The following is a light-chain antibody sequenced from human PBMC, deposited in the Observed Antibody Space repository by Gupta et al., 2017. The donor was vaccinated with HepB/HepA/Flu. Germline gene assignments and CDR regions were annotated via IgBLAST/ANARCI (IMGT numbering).Light chain of an antibody. J-gene: IGKJ1*01. CDR3: QNENSAPCT. CDR1: PGSSTF. Sequence: DIQMTQSPFPPSASVGDRVTPPCRASPGSSTFLAWYQQKPGKAPKLLIYAASTGQAGVPSRFSGSGSGTDFTLTISSLQPEDVATYYCQNENSAPCTFGQGTKVEIK. CDR2: AAS. V-gene: IGKV1-27*01.